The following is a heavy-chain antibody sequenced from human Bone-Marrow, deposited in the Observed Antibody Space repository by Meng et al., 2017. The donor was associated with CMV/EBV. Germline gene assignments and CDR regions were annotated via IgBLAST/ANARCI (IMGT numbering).Heavy chain of an antibody. J-gene: IGHJ5*02. CDR1: GGTFSSYA. CDR3: ARGQLYCSSTSCSNWFDP. D-gene: IGHD2-2*01. Sequence: ASVKVSCKASGGTFSSYAISWVRQAPGQGLEWMGWMNPNSGNTGYAQKFQGRVTMTRNTSISTAYMELSSLRSEDTAVYYCARGQLYCSSTSCSNWFDPWGQGTLVTVSS. CDR2: MNPNSGNT. V-gene: IGHV1-8*02.